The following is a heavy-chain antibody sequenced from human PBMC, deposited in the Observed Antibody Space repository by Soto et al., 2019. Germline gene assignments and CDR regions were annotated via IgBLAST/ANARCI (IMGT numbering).Heavy chain of an antibody. CDR3: ARDGTLYDSRAYYYLY. D-gene: IGHD3-22*01. V-gene: IGHV1-69*01. J-gene: IGHJ4*02. CDR2: ITPMFGTP. CDR1: GGTFSSYT. Sequence: SVKVSCKSSGGTFSSYTITWVRQAPGQGLEWMGGITPMFGTPNYAQRFRGRVTITADESTSTAYMELSSLRSEDTAMYFCARDGTLYDSRAYYYLYWGQGTLVTVSS.